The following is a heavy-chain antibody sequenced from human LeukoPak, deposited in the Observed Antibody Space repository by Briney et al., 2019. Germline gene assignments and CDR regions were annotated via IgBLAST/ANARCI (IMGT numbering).Heavy chain of an antibody. CDR1: GFTFSSYA. CDR3: GKAVGSNSYFSRDAFDI. V-gene: IGHV3-23*01. J-gene: IGHJ3*02. CDR2: ISGGGSGT. D-gene: IGHD3-22*01. Sequence: GGSLRLSYAPSGFTFSSYAMSWVRQAPGKGLEWVAVISGGGSGTYYADSVRGRFTISRDNSKNTVYLQMNSLRAEDSAIYDCGKAVGSNSYFSRDAFDIWGQGTMVTVSS.